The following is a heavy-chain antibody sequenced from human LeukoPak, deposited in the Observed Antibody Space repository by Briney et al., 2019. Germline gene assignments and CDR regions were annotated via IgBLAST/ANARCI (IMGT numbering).Heavy chain of an antibody. D-gene: IGHD3-22*01. CDR3: AKDTSADYYDSRGYSN. CDR2: ISWNSGST. V-gene: IGHV3-9*01. Sequence: GGSLRLSCAASGFTFSSYSMNWVRQAPGKGLEWVSGISWNSGSTGYADSVKGRFTISRDNAKNSLNLQMNSLRAEDTAFYYCAKDTSADYYDSRGYSNWGQGTLVTVSS. CDR1: GFTFSSYS. J-gene: IGHJ4*02.